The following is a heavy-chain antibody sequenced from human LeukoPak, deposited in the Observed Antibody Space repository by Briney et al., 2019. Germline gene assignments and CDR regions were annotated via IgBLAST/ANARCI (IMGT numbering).Heavy chain of an antibody. CDR3: TKLASP. CDR1: GGSISTFY. J-gene: IGHJ5*02. V-gene: IGHV4-59*01. CDR2: INHSGYT. Sequence: PSETLSLTCTVSGGSISTFYWSWFRQPPGKRLEWTGYINHSGYTDYNPSLKSRVSMSVDTSKNQFSLKLSSVTAADTAVYYCTKLASPWGQGILVTVSS.